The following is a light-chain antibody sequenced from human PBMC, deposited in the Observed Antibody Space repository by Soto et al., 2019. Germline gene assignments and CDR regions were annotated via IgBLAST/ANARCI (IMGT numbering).Light chain of an antibody. CDR2: DAS. CDR3: QQYGSSGT. V-gene: IGKV3-20*01. Sequence: EIVLTQSPATLSSSPGERATLSCRASQGVSSYLAWYQQKPGQAPRLLIYDASNRATGIPDRFSGSGSGTDFTLTISRLEPEDFAVYYCQQYGSSGTFGQGTKVDI. J-gene: IGKJ1*01. CDR1: QGVSSY.